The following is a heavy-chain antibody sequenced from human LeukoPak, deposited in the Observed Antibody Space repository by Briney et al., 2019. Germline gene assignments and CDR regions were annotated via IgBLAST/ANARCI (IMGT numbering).Heavy chain of an antibody. J-gene: IGHJ4*02. D-gene: IGHD2-21*01. CDR3: TRGGRMGEFDY. CDR1: GFTFSSYA. Sequence: GGAPRLSCAASGFTFSSYAMSWGRPDPGEGLEWVSAISGSGGSTYYADSVKGRFTISRDNAKNTLYLQMNSLRAEDTAVYYCTRGGRMGEFDYWGQGTLVTAPS. CDR2: ISGSGGST. V-gene: IGHV3-23*01.